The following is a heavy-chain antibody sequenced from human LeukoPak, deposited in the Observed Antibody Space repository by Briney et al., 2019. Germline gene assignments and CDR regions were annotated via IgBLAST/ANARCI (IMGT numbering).Heavy chain of an antibody. D-gene: IGHD2-21*02. V-gene: IGHV3-74*01. CDR2: INTDGSAT. J-gene: IGHJ4*02. Sequence: GGSLRLSCAASGFTFTSYWMHWVRQAPGKGLVWVSHINTDGSATRYADSVKGRFTISRDNAMNTLYLQMNSLRVEDTAVYYCARGDQRLPRSTHDCWGQGTLVTVSS. CDR1: GFTFTSYW. CDR3: ARGDQRLPRSTHDC.